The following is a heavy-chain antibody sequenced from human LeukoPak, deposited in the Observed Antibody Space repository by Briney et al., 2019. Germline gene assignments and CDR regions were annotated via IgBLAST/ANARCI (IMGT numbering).Heavy chain of an antibody. CDR3: ARVREDTTMEFDY. D-gene: IGHD5-18*01. V-gene: IGHV4-59*01. CDR1: GGSISSYY. Sequence: SETLSLTCTVSGGSISSYYWGWIRQPPGKGLEWIGYIYYSGSTNYNPSLKSRVTISVDTSKNQFSLKLSSVTAADTAVYYCARVREDTTMEFDYWGQGTLVTVSS. J-gene: IGHJ4*02. CDR2: IYYSGST.